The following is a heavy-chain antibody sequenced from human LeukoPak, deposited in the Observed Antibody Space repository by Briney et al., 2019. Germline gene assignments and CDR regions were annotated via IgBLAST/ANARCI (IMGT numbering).Heavy chain of an antibody. CDR3: ARDGLYIAYMPVDY. CDR1: GFTFSSYW. CDR2: IKQDGSEK. D-gene: IGHD1-14*01. V-gene: IGHV3-7*03. Sequence: GSLRLSCAASGFTFSSYWMSWVREAPGKGLEWVANIKQDGSEKYYVDSVKGPFTISLDNPRNSLYLQITSLRADDTAVYYCARDGLYIAYMPVDYWGQGTLVTASS. J-gene: IGHJ4*02.